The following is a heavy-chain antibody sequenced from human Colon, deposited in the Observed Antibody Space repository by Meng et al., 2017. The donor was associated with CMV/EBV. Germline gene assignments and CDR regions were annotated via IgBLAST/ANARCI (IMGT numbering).Heavy chain of an antibody. CDR1: GWSFTNYY. CDR2: INHSGTT. CDR3: ARGWVRDRSSLHFDY. V-gene: IGHV4-34*01. Sequence: QGHLQEWGEGLLKPSETLSPTCALYGWSFTNYYWSWIRQPPGKGLEWIAEINHSGTTYYNPSLKSRVTLSLDSSTNQFSLKLSSVTAADAAIYYCARGWVRDRSSLHFDYWGQGTLVTVSS. D-gene: IGHD6-6*01. J-gene: IGHJ4*02.